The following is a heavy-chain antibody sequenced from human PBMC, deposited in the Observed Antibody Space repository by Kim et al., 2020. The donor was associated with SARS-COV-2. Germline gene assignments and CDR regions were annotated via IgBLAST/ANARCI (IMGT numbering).Heavy chain of an antibody. CDR3: ARVPRQSGGFFDA. D-gene: IGHD6-25*01. Sequence: SETLSLTCGVSGESFSGYSWSWIRQSPERALEFIALISHTGNPGSASYNPSLRGRATIAVDASKKQVSLRVNSVTPADTAVYYCARVPRQSGGFFDAWGQGFLVIVSS. J-gene: IGHJ5*02. CDR1: GESFSGYS. CDR2: ISHTGNPGSA. V-gene: IGHV4-34*01.